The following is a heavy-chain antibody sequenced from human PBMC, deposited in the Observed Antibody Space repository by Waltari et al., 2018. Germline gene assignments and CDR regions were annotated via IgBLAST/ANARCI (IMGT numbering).Heavy chain of an antibody. CDR3: ATARVERRRGSWFDP. CDR1: ETPFTNED. J-gene: IGHJ5*02. V-gene: IGHV1-8*01. CDR2: MNPLSENT. Sequence: QVQLAQSGAEVKEPGASGKDSCKSDETPFTNEDINWVRQANGQGRAWLGVMNPLSENTGYAQKFQGRVIMTRDTSLTTAYMELSSLRFDDTAIYYCATARVERRRGSWFDPWGQGTLVTVSS. D-gene: IGHD3-16*01.